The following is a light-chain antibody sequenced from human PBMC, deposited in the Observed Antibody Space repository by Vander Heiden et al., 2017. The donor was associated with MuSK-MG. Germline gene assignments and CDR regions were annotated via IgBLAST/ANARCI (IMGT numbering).Light chain of an antibody. J-gene: IGLJ1*01. V-gene: IGLV3-21*02. CDR2: EDN. CDR3: HMADADSDRYV. Sequence: SNVLTQPSSVSVAPGQTASLTCGGNNVHWYQQKPGQAPVLFVYEDNNRPAGIPERFSGSNYGDAATMTTTRVEAGEEADYFCHMADADSDRYVFGTRTRLTVL. CDR1: N.